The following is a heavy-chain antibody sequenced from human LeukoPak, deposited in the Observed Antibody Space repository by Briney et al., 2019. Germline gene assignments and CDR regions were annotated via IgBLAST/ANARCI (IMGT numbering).Heavy chain of an antibody. Sequence: PGGSLRLSCAASGFTFSTFWMNWVRQAPGKGLEWVANINQDGTEKYYVDSVKGRFTISRDNAKNSLWLHMNSLRVEDTAIYYCARDPILHMGLFDYWGQGALVTVSS. D-gene: IGHD1-26*01. J-gene: IGHJ4*02. CDR1: GFTFSTFW. V-gene: IGHV3-7*01. CDR2: INQDGTEK. CDR3: ARDPILHMGLFDY.